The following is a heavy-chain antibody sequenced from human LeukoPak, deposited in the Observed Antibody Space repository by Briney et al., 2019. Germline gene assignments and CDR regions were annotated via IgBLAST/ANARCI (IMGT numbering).Heavy chain of an antibody. D-gene: IGHD6-13*01. J-gene: IGHJ4*02. CDR2: IYTSGST. CDR3: AMRERLAAAFDY. Sequence: SQTMSLTCTVSGGSISSASYYWSWIRQPAGKGLEWIGRIYTSGSTNYNPSLKSRVTISVDTSKNQFSLKLSSVTTADTAVYYCAMRERLAAAFDYWGQGTLVTVSS. V-gene: IGHV4-61*02. CDR1: GGSISSASYY.